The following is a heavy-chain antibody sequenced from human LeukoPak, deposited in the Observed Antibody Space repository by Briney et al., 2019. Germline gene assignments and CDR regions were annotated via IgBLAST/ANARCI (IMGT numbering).Heavy chain of an antibody. CDR3: ARERPPGDSSNWFLEGYFDI. J-gene: IGHJ4*02. V-gene: IGHV1-69*05. CDR1: GGTFSSYA. CDR2: IIPIFGTA. D-gene: IGHD6-13*01. Sequence: GASVKVSCKASGGTFSSYAITWVRQAPGQGLEWMGRIIPIFGTANYAQKFQGRVTINTDEYTSTAYMELSTLRSDDTAVYYCARERPPGDSSNWFLEGYFDIWGQGTLVTVSS.